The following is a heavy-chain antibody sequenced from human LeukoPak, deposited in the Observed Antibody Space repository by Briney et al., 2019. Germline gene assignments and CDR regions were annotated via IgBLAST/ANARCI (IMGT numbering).Heavy chain of an antibody. V-gene: IGHV3-11*01. D-gene: IGHD6-19*01. CDR2: ISSSGSTI. Sequence: GGSLRLSCSASGFIFSDHYMSWIRQAPGKGLEWVSYISSSGSTIYYADSVKGRFTVSRDNAKNSLYLQMNSLRAEDTATYYCASHSSGWYISWGQGTLVTVSS. J-gene: IGHJ4*02. CDR3: ASHSSGWYIS. CDR1: GFIFSDHY.